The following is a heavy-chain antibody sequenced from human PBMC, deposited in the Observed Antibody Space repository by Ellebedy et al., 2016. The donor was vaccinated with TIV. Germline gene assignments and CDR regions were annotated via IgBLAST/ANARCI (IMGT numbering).Heavy chain of an antibody. J-gene: IGHJ5*02. Sequence: ASVKVSXKVSGYTLTELSMHWVRQAPGKGLEWMGGFDPEDGETIYAQKFQGRVTMTRNTSISTAYMELSSLRSEDTAVYYCARGRYCSSTSCYISRFDPWGQGTLVTVSS. CDR3: ARGRYCSSTSCYISRFDP. V-gene: IGHV1-24*01. D-gene: IGHD2-2*02. CDR1: GYTLTELS. CDR2: FDPEDGET.